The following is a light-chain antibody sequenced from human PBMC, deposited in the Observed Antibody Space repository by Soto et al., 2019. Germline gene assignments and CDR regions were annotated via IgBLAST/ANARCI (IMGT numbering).Light chain of an antibody. CDR1: SSDIGSYNY. J-gene: IGLJ1*01. CDR3: SSYTTTTPYV. Sequence: QSVLTQPPSVSGAPGQRVTISCTGTSSDIGSYNYVSWYQHHPGKAPKLMIYEVSNRPSGVSNRFSGSKSGNAASLTISGLLAEDEADYYCSSYTTTTPYVFGTGTKLTVL. V-gene: IGLV2-14*01. CDR2: EVS.